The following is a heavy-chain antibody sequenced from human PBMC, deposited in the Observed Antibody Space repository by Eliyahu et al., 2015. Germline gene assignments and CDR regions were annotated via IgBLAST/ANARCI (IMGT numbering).Heavy chain of an antibody. CDR2: ISSXGGST. D-gene: IGHD5-12*01. J-gene: IGHJ4*02. CDR1: XFTFSQDA. Sequence: EEXLLESGGGLVQPGGSLXLSCAXSXFTFSQDAMTWVRQAPGRGLEWVSSISSXGGSTYYADSARGRFTISRDNSENTLHLQMNSLRAEDTALYYCAKNVDYNDYFDHWGQGTLVTVSS. CDR3: AKNVDYNDYFDH. V-gene: IGHV3-23*01.